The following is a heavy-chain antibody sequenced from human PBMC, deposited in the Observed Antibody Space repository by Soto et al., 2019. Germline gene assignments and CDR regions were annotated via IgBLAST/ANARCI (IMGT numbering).Heavy chain of an antibody. CDR1: GFTFSNYA. D-gene: IGHD2-2*01. CDR3: SKECCSSASDLDAFDI. Sequence: GVLRLSCAASGFTFSNYAMSWVRQAPGKGLEWVSAIMGSAGSTYYADSVKGRFTISRDNSKNTLYLQMNSLRAEDTAVYYCSKECCSSASDLDAFDIWGQGTVVTVSS. CDR2: IMGSAGST. V-gene: IGHV3-23*01. J-gene: IGHJ3*02.